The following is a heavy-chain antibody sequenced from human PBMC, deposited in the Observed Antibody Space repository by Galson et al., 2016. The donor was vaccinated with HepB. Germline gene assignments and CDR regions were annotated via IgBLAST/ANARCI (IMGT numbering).Heavy chain of an antibody. V-gene: IGHV3-48*02. CDR2: INVGSSSI. D-gene: IGHD6-6*01. CDR1: GFTFNTYN. Sequence: SLRLSCAASGFTFNTYNMNWVRQAPGKGLEWVSYINVGSSSIKYADSVKGRFTISSDNAENSLNLQMNSLREEDTAVYYCARASARPYYYGMDVWGQGTTVTVSS. CDR3: ARASARPYYYGMDV. J-gene: IGHJ6*02.